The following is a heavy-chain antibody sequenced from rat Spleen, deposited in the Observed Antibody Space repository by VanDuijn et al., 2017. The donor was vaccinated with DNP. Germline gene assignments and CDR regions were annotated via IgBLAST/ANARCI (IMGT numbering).Heavy chain of an antibody. D-gene: IGHD1-3*01. Sequence: QVQLRESGPGLVQPSQTLSLTCTVSGFSLTTYDVHWVRQPPGKGLEWMGRIQNGGSTYYNSALKSRLSIDRDTSKSQVFLRMNSLQTEDTAVYFCTRFRTAGSDYYAMDAWGQGTSVTVSS. CDR1: GFSLTTYD. J-gene: IGHJ4*01. CDR2: IQNGGST. CDR3: TRFRTAGSDYYAMDA. V-gene: IGHV2-27*01.